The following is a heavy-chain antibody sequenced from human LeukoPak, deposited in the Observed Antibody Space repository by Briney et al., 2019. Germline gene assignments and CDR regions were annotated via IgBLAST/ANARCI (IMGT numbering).Heavy chain of an antibody. CDR3: AGPGWDY. J-gene: IGHJ4*02. V-gene: IGHV4-4*02. D-gene: IGHD3-16*01. Sequence: SGTLSLTCAVSGDSISTNHWWSWVRQPPGKGLEWIGEVYHSGSTNYNPSLKSRVTISVDKSKNLFSLKLTSVTAADTAMYYCAGPGWDYGGQGTLVPVS. CDR1: GDSISTNHW. CDR2: VYHSGST.